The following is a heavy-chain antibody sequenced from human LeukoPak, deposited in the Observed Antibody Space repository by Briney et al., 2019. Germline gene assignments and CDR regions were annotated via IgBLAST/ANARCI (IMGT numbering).Heavy chain of an antibody. D-gene: IGHD6-19*01. Sequence: GASVKVSCKASGYTFTSYGISWVRQAPGQGLEWMGWISAYNGNTNYAQKVQGRVTMTTDTSTSTAYMELRSLRSDDTAVYYCARLPFREAGTSFDYWGQGTRVTVSS. CDR1: GYTFTSYG. J-gene: IGHJ4*02. CDR3: ARLPFREAGTSFDY. V-gene: IGHV1-18*01. CDR2: ISAYNGNT.